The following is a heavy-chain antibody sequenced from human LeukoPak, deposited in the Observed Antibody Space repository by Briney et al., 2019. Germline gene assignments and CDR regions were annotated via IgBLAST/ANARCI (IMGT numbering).Heavy chain of an antibody. CDR1: GFTFSSYG. Sequence: GGSLRLSCAASGFTFSSYGMHWVRQAPGKGLEWVAVIWYDGSFKFYADSVKGRFTISRDNSRNTVDLEMNSLRAEDTAVYYCAKAVTTGPYYGMDVWGQGTTVTVSS. D-gene: IGHD4-17*01. CDR2: IWYDGSFK. J-gene: IGHJ6*02. V-gene: IGHV3-33*06. CDR3: AKAVTTGPYYGMDV.